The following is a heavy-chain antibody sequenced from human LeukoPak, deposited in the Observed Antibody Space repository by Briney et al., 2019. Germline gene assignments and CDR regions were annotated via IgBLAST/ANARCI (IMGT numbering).Heavy chain of an antibody. V-gene: IGHV3-30-3*02. CDR3: AKWLFSGSYYADAFDI. Sequence: GGSLRLSCAASGFTFSSYAMHWVRQAPGKGLEWVAVISYDGSNKYYADSVKGRFTISRDNSKNTLYLQMNSLRAEDTAVYYCAKWLFSGSYYADAFDIWGQGTMVTVSS. J-gene: IGHJ3*02. D-gene: IGHD3-10*01. CDR2: ISYDGSNK. CDR1: GFTFSSYA.